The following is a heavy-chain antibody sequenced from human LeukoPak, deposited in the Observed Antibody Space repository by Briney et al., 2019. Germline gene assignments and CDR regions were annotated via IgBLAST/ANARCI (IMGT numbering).Heavy chain of an antibody. CDR2: INPNSGGT. V-gene: IGHV1-2*02. Sequence: GASVKVSCKASGYTFTGYYMHWVRQAPGQGLEWMGWINPNSGGTNYAQKFQGRVTMTRDTSISTAYMELSRLRCDDTAVYYCARDLSHFWSGYLNWFDPWSQGTLVTVSS. CDR1: GYTFTGYY. CDR3: ARDLSHFWSGYLNWFDP. J-gene: IGHJ5*02. D-gene: IGHD3-3*02.